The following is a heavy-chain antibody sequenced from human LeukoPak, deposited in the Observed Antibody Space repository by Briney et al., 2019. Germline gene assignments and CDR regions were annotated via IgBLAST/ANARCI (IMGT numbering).Heavy chain of an antibody. J-gene: IGHJ4*02. Sequence: PGGSLRLSCTASGFTFSSYSMNWVRQAPGKGLEWVSSISSSSSYIYYTDSVKGRFTISRDNAKNSLYLQMNSLRAEDTAVYYCVGVPAAIGPIWGQGTLVTVSS. CDR3: VGVPAAIGPI. CDR2: ISSSSSYI. D-gene: IGHD2-2*01. CDR1: GFTFSSYS. V-gene: IGHV3-21*01.